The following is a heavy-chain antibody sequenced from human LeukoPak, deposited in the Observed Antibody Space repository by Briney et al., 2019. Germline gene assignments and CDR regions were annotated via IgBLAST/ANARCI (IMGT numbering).Heavy chain of an antibody. CDR2: IRYDGSNK. D-gene: IGHD3-3*01. V-gene: IGHV3-30*02. CDR1: GFTFDDYA. Sequence: GGSLRLSCAASGFTFDDYAMHWVRQAPGKGLEWVAFIRYDGSNKYYADSVKGRFTISRDNSKNTLYLQMNSLRAEDTAVYYCAKSFHDFWSGYSYYYYYMDVWGKGTTVTVSS. J-gene: IGHJ6*03. CDR3: AKSFHDFWSGYSYYYYYMDV.